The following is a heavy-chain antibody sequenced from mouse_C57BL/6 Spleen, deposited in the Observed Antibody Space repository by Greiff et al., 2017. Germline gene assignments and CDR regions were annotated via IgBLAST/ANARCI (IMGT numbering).Heavy chain of an antibody. CDR3: ARGGYYDGYYGAWFAY. Sequence: QVQLQQPGAELVRPGSSVKLSCKASGYTFPSYWMDWVKQRPGQGLEWIGNIYPSDSETHYNQKFKDKATLTVDKSSSTAYMQLSSLTSEDSAVYYCARGGYYDGYYGAWFAYWGQGTLVTVSA. D-gene: IGHD2-3*01. CDR1: GYTFPSYW. V-gene: IGHV1-61*01. CDR2: IYPSDSET. J-gene: IGHJ3*01.